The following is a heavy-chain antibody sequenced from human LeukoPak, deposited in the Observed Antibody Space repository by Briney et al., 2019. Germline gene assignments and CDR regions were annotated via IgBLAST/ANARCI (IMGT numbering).Heavy chain of an antibody. CDR1: GGTFSSYA. Sequence: ASVKVSCKASGGTFSSYAISWVRQAPGQRLEWMGWINPNSGGTDFAQKFQGRVTMTGDTSISTAYMELSRLTSDDTALYYCARGGSMAARQVYDPWGQGTLVTVSS. V-gene: IGHV1-2*02. D-gene: IGHD6-6*01. J-gene: IGHJ5*02. CDR3: ARGGSMAARQVYDP. CDR2: INPNSGGT.